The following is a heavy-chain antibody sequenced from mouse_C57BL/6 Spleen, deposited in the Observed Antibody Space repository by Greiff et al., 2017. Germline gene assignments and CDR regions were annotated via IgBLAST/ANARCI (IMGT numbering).Heavy chain of an antibody. Sequence: QVQLQQPGAELVKPGASVKLSCKASGYTFTSYWMQWVKQRPGQGLEWIGEIDPSDSYTNYNQTFKGKATLTVAPSSSTAYMQLSSLTSEESAVYDCERSYYGSSDGFAYWGQGTLVTVSA. J-gene: IGHJ3*01. CDR2: IDPSDSYT. D-gene: IGHD1-1*01. V-gene: IGHV1-50*01. CDR1: GYTFTSYW. CDR3: ERSYYGSSDGFAY.